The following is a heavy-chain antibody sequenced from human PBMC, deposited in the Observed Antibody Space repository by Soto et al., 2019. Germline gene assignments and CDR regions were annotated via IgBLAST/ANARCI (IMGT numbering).Heavy chain of an antibody. CDR2: IYSGGDT. Sequence: VQLVESGGGLIQPGGSLRLSCAASGFTVSGTYMIWVRQAPGKGLEWVSLIYSGGDTYYTDSVKGRFTISRDNSKNTLYLQMNSLGVEDTAVYYCARGRGTTYYYDLDVWGQGTTVTVSS. D-gene: IGHD1-1*01. J-gene: IGHJ6*02. V-gene: IGHV3-53*01. CDR1: GFTVSGTY. CDR3: ARGRGTTYYYDLDV.